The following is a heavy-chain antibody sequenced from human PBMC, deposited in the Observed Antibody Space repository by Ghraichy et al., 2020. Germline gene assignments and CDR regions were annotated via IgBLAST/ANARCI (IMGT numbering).Heavy chain of an antibody. CDR2: ILPSGGST. Sequence: ASVKVSCKASGYSFINYYIHWVRQAPGQGLEWVGTILPSGGSTTYAQKFQGRVTMTRDTSTSTVYMELSSLRSDDTAVFYCARDSFLRDYTTSSGGDYYYAIDVGGQGTTVTVS. D-gene: IGHD2-2*02. CDR3: ARDSFLRDYTTSSGGDYYYAIDV. J-gene: IGHJ6*02. V-gene: IGHV1-46*01. CDR1: GYSFINYY.